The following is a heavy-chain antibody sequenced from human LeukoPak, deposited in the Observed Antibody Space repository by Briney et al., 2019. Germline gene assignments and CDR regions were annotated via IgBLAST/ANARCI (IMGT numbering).Heavy chain of an antibody. D-gene: IGHD2-15*01. J-gene: IGHJ4*02. V-gene: IGHV3-48*01. CDR3: ARDNTVVAAPNDY. CDR2: ISGSSTTI. CDR1: GFTFSNYG. Sequence: GGSLRLSCAASGFTFSNYGMNWVRQAPGKGLEWVSYISGSSTTIYYADSVKGRFTISGDNVKNSLYLQMSSLRGEDTAVYYCARDNTVVAAPNDYWGQGTLVTVSS.